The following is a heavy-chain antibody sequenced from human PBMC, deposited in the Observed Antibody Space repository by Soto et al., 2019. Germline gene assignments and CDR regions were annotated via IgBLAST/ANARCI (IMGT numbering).Heavy chain of an antibody. CDR1: GFTFRSYV. CDR3: ARWGTTGGLDV. Sequence: QVQLVESGGGVVQPGTSLRLSCVGSGFTFRSYVIHWVRQAPGKGLEWVALTSYDGSNNFYGDSVKGRFTISSNNSRNTVELQMDSLTFEATALYYCARWGTTGGLDVWGQGTLVSVSS. CDR2: TSYDGSNN. J-gene: IGHJ4*02. D-gene: IGHD3-16*01. V-gene: IGHV3-33*05.